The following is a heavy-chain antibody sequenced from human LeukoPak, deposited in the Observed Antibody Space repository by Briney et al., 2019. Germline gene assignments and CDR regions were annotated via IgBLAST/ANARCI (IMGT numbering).Heavy chain of an antibody. CDR1: GYTFTGYY. CDR3: ARAIKRWLPFDY. J-gene: IGHJ4*02. CDR2: INPNSGGT. V-gene: IGHV1-2*02. D-gene: IGHD5-12*01. Sequence: ASVKVSCKASGYTFTGYYMHWVRQAPGRGLEWMGWINPNSGGTNYAQKFQGRVTMTRDTSISTAYMELSRLRSDDTAVYYCARAIKRWLPFDYWGQGTLVTVSS.